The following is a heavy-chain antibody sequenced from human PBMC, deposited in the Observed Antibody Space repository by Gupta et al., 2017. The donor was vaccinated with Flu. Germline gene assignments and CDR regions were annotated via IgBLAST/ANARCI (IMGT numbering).Heavy chain of an antibody. CDR1: GFRARDFA. V-gene: IGHV3-30*18. J-gene: IGHJ6*02. D-gene: IGHD1/OR15-1a*01. Sequence: QVQLVESGGGGVQSGGSLKLSCVASGFRARDFAMDWVRHAPGKGLGWGAAVSYDGDNKYYGNAVQGRFSISRDNSNNMVYLQMNNVRPEDTAIYYCAKCTSTWNTYSYYHGMDVWGHGTTVSVSS. CDR3: AKCTSTWNTYSYYHGMDV. CDR2: VSYDGDNK.